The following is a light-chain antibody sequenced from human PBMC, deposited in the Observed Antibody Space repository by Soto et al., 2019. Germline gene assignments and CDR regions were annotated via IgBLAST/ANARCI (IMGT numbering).Light chain of an antibody. J-gene: IGKJ1*01. V-gene: IGKV1-5*03. CDR2: KAS. CDR3: QQYNSYSWT. Sequence: DIQMTQSPSTLSASVGDRVTITCRASQSISSWLAWYQQKPGKAPKLLIYKASSLESGVPSRFSGSRSGTEFTLTISSLQPDDVATYYCQQYNSYSWTFGQGTKVEIK. CDR1: QSISSW.